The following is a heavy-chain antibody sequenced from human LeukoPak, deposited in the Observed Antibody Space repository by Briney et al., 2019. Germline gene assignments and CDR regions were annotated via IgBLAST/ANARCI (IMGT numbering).Heavy chain of an antibody. V-gene: IGHV4-59*12. J-gene: IGHJ3*02. CDR1: GGSISSYY. D-gene: IGHD5-24*01. Sequence: SETLSLTCTVSGGSISSYYWSWIRQPPGKGLEWIGYIYYSGSTNYNPSPKSRVTISVDTSKNQFSLKLSSVTAADTAVYYCARSDGYNLDAFDIWGQGTMVTVSS. CDR2: IYYSGST. CDR3: ARSDGYNLDAFDI.